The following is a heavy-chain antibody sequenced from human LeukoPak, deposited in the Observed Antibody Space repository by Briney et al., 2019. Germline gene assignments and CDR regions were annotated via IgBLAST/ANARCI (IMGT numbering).Heavy chain of an antibody. Sequence: PGGSPRLSYAASGFTVSSNYMSWVRQAPGKGLEWVSVIYSSGSTYYADSVKGRFTISRHNSKNTLYLQMNRLRAEDTAVYYCASRSGNKGHYLDYWGQGTLVTVSS. CDR1: GFTVSSNY. J-gene: IGHJ4*02. V-gene: IGHV3-53*04. CDR2: IYSSGST. D-gene: IGHD3-10*01. CDR3: ASRSGNKGHYLDY.